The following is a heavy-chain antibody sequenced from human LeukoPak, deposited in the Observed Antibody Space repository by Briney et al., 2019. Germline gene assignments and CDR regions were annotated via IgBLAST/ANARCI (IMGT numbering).Heavy chain of an antibody. D-gene: IGHD1-26*01. Sequence: PSETLSLTCTVSGGSISSYYWSWIRQPPGKGLEWIGYIYYSGSTNYNPSLKSRVTISVDTSKIPFSLKLSSVTAADTAVYYCATHSGSYFGDAFDIWGQGTMVTVSS. V-gene: IGHV4-59*01. J-gene: IGHJ3*02. CDR1: GGSISSYY. CDR2: IYYSGST. CDR3: ATHSGSYFGDAFDI.